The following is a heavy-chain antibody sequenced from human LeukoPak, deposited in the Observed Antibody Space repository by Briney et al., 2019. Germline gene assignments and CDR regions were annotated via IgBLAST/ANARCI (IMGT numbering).Heavy chain of an antibody. Sequence: KPGGSLRLSCAASGFIFSDSYLSWVRQAPGKGLEWVSYIRSSGTTIYYADSVKGRFTISRDNAKNSLYLQMNSLRAEDTAVYYCAKVASAGAWFDPWGQGTLVTVSS. D-gene: IGHD6-13*01. V-gene: IGHV3-11*04. J-gene: IGHJ5*02. CDR1: GFIFSDSY. CDR2: IRSSGTTI. CDR3: AKVASAGAWFDP.